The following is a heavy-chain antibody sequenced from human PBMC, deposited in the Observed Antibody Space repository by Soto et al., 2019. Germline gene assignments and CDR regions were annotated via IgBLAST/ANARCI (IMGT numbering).Heavy chain of an antibody. CDR1: GFTFSSYR. CDR3: ARVVAGGKADY. V-gene: IGHV3-48*02. Sequence: EVQLVESGGGLVQPGGSLRLSCAASGFTFSSYRMNWVRQAPGKGLEWISYISSSSDTIYYADSVKGRFTISRDNAQNSLYLQMHSLRDEDTAVYYCARVVAGGKADYWGQGTLVTVSP. D-gene: IGHD3-10*01. CDR2: ISSSSDTI. J-gene: IGHJ4*02.